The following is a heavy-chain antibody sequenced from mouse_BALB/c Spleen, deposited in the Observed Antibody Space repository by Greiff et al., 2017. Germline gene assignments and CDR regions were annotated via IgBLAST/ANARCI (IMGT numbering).Heavy chain of an antibody. CDR1: GYSFTGYF. CDR2: INPYNGDT. J-gene: IGHJ3*01. Sequence: EVQLQQSGPELVKPGASVKISCKASGYSFTGYFMNWVMQSHGKSLEWIGRINPYNGDTFYNQKFKGKATLTVDKSSSTAHMELRSLASEDSAVYYCARCYGSSPWFAYWGQGTLVTVSA. CDR3: ARCYGSSPWFAY. D-gene: IGHD1-1*01. V-gene: IGHV1-20*02.